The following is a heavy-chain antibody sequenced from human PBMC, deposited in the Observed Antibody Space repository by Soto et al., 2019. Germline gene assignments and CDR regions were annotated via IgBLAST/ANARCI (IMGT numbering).Heavy chain of an antibody. CDR2: ISGSSRYT. V-gene: IGHV3-11*06. CDR1: GFNFSDHY. Sequence: GGSLRLSYAASGFNFSDHYMNWVRQATGKGMEWVSYISGSSRYTNFADSVKGRFTISRDNAKNSLYLQMNSLRVEDTAVYYCARHSSGWHYYDYWGQGTPVTGSS. CDR3: ARHSSGWHYYDY. J-gene: IGHJ4*02. D-gene: IGHD6-19*01.